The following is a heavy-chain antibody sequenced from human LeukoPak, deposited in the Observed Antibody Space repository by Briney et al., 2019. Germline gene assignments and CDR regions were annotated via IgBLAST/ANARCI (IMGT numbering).Heavy chain of an antibody. CDR2: ISYSGSA. Sequence: SETLSLTCSVSGDSNSLYYWSWIRQPPGKGLEWIGYISYSGSANYNPSLKSRVTMSVDTSKNQFSLNLRSVTAADTAVYYCARAGPVPPLDGGPVADFWGQGTLVTASS. CDR1: GDSNSLYY. D-gene: IGHD3-10*01. CDR3: ARAGPVPPLDGGPVADF. J-gene: IGHJ4*02. V-gene: IGHV4-59*01.